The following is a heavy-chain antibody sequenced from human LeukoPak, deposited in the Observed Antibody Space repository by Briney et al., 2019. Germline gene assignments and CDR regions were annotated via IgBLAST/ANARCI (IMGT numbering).Heavy chain of an antibody. J-gene: IGHJ4*02. CDR2: IDHSGRN. V-gene: IGHV4-34*01. D-gene: IGHD6-6*01. Sequence: ETLSLTFAVEGGSIICYYWSWIRPPPGKGREWIGGIDHSGRNNYNPTLKSRGTISVDTAKNQITLKLSSVTAADTAVYYCAGNIAARLDYWGQGTLVTVSS. CDR3: AGNIAARLDY. CDR1: GGSIICYY.